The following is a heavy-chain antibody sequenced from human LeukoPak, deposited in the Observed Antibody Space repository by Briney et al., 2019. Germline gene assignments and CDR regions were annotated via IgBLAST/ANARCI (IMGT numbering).Heavy chain of an antibody. D-gene: IGHD6-13*01. CDR1: GGSISSYY. J-gene: IGHJ5*02. V-gene: IGHV4-59*01. Sequence: PSETLSLTCTVSGGSISSYYWSWIRQPPGKGLEWIGYIYYSGSTNYNPSLKSRVTISVDTSKNQFSLKLSSVTAADTAVYYCARVGLRVAAADLWGQGTLVTVSS. CDR2: IYYSGST. CDR3: ARVGLRVAAADL.